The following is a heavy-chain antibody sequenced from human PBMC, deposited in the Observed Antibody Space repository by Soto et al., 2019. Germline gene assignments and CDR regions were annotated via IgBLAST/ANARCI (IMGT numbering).Heavy chain of an antibody. CDR3: SKDQAVGAPRNYFDS. J-gene: IGHJ4*02. D-gene: IGHD1-26*01. CDR2: ISYTGTNT. V-gene: IGHV3-30*18. Sequence: GGSLRLSCAASGFTFSSYGMYWVRQAPGKGLEWVAVISYTGTNTYYEDSVKGRFTISRDNSKNTLHLQMNSLRAEDTAVYYCSKDQAVGAPRNYFDSWGKGLLVTVSS. CDR1: GFTFSSYG.